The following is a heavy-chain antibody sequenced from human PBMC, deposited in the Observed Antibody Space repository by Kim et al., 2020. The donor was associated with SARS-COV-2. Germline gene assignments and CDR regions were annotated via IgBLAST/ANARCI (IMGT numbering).Heavy chain of an antibody. Sequence: KSRVTMSVDTSKNQFSLKLSSVTAADTAVYYCAREGRRYCSSTSCYTGMDVWGKGTTVTVSS. CDR3: AREGRRYCSSTSCYTGMDV. J-gene: IGHJ6*04. D-gene: IGHD2-2*02. V-gene: IGHV4-4*06.